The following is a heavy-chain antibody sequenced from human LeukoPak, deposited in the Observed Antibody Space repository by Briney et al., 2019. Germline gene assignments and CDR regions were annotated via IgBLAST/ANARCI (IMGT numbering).Heavy chain of an antibody. CDR2: IIPILGIA. Sequence: ASVKVSCKASGGTFSSYAISWVRQAPGQGLEWMGRIIPILGIANYAQKFQGRVTITADKSTSTAYMELSSLRSEDTAVYYCARRELGAAGTSGYYYGMDVWGQGTTVTVSS. D-gene: IGHD6-13*01. CDR1: GGTFSSYA. CDR3: ARRELGAAGTSGYYYGMDV. V-gene: IGHV1-69*04. J-gene: IGHJ6*02.